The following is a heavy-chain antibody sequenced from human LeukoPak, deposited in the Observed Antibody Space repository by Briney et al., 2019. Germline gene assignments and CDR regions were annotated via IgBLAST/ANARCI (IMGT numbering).Heavy chain of an antibody. V-gene: IGHV3-23*01. Sequence: SGGSLRLSCAASGFTFSSYSMNWVRQAPGKGLEWVAGMTGTSGGTYYADSVKGRFTISRDDSDSTLYLDINNLRAEDTAVYYCAKDQTVGGTWGEVIFHYWGQGTLVTVSS. CDR1: GFTFSSYS. CDR3: AKDQTVGGTWGEVIFHY. D-gene: IGHD6-19*01. CDR2: MTGTSGGT. J-gene: IGHJ4*02.